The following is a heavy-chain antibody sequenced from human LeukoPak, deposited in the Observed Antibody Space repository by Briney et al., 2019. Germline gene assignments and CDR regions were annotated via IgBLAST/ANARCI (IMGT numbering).Heavy chain of an antibody. Sequence: SETLSLTCTVSGGSISSSNYHWGWLRQPPGKGLEWIGSTYYNGRTYYKPSLKSRVTISVDTSKSQFSLKLTSVTAADTAVYYCAGEYSSSAGHWGQGTLVTVSS. V-gene: IGHV4-39*01. CDR3: AGEYSSSAGH. J-gene: IGHJ4*02. CDR1: GGSISSSNYH. CDR2: TYYNGRT. D-gene: IGHD6-6*01.